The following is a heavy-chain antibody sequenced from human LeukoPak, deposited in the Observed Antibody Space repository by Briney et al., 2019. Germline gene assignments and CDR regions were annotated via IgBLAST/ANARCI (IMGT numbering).Heavy chain of an antibody. CDR3: TRVSWRGEIY. V-gene: IGHV3-48*04. J-gene: IGHJ4*02. Sequence: PGGSLRLSCAASGFTFSNAWMNWVRQAPGKGLEWVSSISRGGSPIYYADSVKGRFTTSRDNAKKSLFLQMNSLRAEDTAVYYCTRVSWRGEIYWGQGTLVSVSS. CDR1: GFTFSNAW. CDR2: ISRGGSPI. D-gene: IGHD3-3*01.